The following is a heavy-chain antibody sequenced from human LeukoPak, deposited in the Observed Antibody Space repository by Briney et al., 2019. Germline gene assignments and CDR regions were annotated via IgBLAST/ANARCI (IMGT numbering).Heavy chain of an antibody. CDR3: ARDPPYSSVARRFDY. Sequence: ASVKVSCKASGYTFTSYYMHWVRQAPGQGLEWMGIINPSGGSTSYAQKFQGRVTMTRDTSTSTVFMELSSLRSEDTAVYYCARDPPYSSVARRFDYWGQGTLVTVPS. CDR1: GYTFTSYY. V-gene: IGHV1-46*01. J-gene: IGHJ4*02. CDR2: INPSGGST. D-gene: IGHD6-19*01.